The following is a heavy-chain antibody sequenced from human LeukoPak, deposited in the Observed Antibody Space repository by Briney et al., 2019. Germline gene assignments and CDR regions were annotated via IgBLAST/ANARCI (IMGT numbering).Heavy chain of an antibody. CDR2: IYYSGST. CDR1: GDSISSTSYY. CDR3: ARDGGTRYVDYEFDY. D-gene: IGHD4-17*01. V-gene: IGHV4-61*01. Sequence: MSSETLSLTCTVSGDSISSTSYYWGWIRQPPGKGLEWIGYIYYSGSTNYNPSLKSRVTISVDTSKNQFSLKLSSVTAADTAVYYCARDGGTRYVDYEFDYWGQGTLVTVSS. J-gene: IGHJ4*02.